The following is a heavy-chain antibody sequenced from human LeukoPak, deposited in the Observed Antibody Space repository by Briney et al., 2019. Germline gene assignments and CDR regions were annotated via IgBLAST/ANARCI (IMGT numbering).Heavy chain of an antibody. Sequence: KPGGSLRLSCAASGFTFSDYYMTWVRQAPGKGLEWVSYISSSSNTVYYADSVKGRLTVSRDNANNSLYVQMTNLRAEDTAVYYCASGSGSYRTPYYYMDVWGKGTTVTVSS. CDR2: ISSSSNTV. V-gene: IGHV3-11*01. D-gene: IGHD3-10*01. CDR3: ASGSGSYRTPYYYMDV. CDR1: GFTFSDYY. J-gene: IGHJ6*03.